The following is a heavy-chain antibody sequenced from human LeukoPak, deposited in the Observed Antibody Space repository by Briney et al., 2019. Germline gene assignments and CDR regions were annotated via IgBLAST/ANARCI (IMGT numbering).Heavy chain of an antibody. CDR1: GGSMSSYY. CDR2: IYYSGST. J-gene: IGHJ4*02. D-gene: IGHD6-6*01. CDR3: ARLGDSTSRLYYFDY. Sequence: SETLSLTCTVSGGSMSSYYWSWIRQPPGKGLEWIGYIYYSGSTKYNPSLKSRVTISVDTSKSQFSLKLSSVTAADTAVYYCARLGDSTSRLYYFDYWGQGTLVTVSS. V-gene: IGHV4-59*08.